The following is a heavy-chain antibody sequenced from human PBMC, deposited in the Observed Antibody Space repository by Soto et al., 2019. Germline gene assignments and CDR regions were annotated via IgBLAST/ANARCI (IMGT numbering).Heavy chain of an antibody. D-gene: IGHD3-3*01. CDR2: INPNSGAT. CDR3: ARGGGTILAPLP. CDR1: GYTFTGYF. J-gene: IGHJ5*02. V-gene: IGHV1-2*02. Sequence: ASVKVSCKASGYTFTGYFMHWVRQAPGQGLEWMGCINPNSGATKYAQKFQGRVTLTRDTSINTAYMEMSMLRSGDTAVYYCARGGGTILAPLPWGQGTLVTVSS.